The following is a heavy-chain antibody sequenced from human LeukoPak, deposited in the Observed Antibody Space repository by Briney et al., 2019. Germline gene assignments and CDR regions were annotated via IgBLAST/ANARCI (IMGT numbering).Heavy chain of an antibody. J-gene: IGHJ2*01. CDR3: ARVRYDSSGYYYVGFWYFDL. CDR2: IYYSGST. D-gene: IGHD3-22*01. CDR1: GGSFSGYY. Sequence: SETLSLTCAVYGGSFSGYYWSWIRQPPGKGLEWIGYIYYSGSTNYNPSLKSRVTISVDTSKNQFSLKLSSVTAADTAVYYCARVRYDSSGYYYVGFWYFDLWGRGTLVTVSS. V-gene: IGHV4-59*01.